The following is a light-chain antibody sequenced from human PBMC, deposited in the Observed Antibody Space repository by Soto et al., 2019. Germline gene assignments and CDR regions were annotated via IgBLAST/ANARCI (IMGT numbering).Light chain of an antibody. J-gene: IGLJ1*01. V-gene: IGLV1-44*01. Sequence: QSPLTQPPSASGTPGQRVTISCSGSSSNLGSNTVNWYQQLPGTAPKLLIYSNNQRPSGVPDRFSGSKSGTSASLAISGLQSEDEADYYCSSYTSSSTPSYVFGTGTKVTVL. CDR2: SNN. CDR1: SSNLGSNT. CDR3: SSYTSSSTPSYV.